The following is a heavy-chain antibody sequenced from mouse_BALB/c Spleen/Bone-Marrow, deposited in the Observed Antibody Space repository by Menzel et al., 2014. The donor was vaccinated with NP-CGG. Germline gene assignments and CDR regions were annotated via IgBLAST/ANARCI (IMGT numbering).Heavy chain of an antibody. Sequence: EVKLVESGGGLVQPGRSLKLSCAASGFTFSYYTMSWVRQTPEKRLEWVAYISNGGSSTYHPDTVKGRFTISRDNAKNTLYLQMSSLKSEDTAMYYCARDGYDVGGALDYWGQGTSVTVSS. V-gene: IGHV5-12-2*01. CDR3: ARDGYDVGGALDY. CDR1: GFTFSYYT. D-gene: IGHD2-2*01. J-gene: IGHJ4*01. CDR2: ISNGGSST.